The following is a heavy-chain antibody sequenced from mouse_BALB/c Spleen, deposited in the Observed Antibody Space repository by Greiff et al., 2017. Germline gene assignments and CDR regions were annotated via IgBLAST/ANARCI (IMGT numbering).Heavy chain of an antibody. CDR2: IYPGSGNT. D-gene: IGHD2-4*01. Sequence: VQLQQSGAELVRPGTSVKISCKASGYAFTNYWLGWVKQRPGHGLEWIGDIYPGSGNTYYNEKFKGKATLTADKSSSTAYMQLSSLTSEDSAVYFCARGGITTRGDLYYFDYWGQGTTLTVSS. CDR3: ARGGITTRGDLYYFDY. J-gene: IGHJ2*01. V-gene: IGHV1-63*01. CDR1: GYAFTNYW.